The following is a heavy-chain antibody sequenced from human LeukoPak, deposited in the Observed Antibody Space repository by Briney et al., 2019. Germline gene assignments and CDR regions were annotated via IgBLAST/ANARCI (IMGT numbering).Heavy chain of an antibody. CDR1: GYTFTGYY. CDR3: ARDPSTVTTSVADY. CDR2: INPNSGGT. J-gene: IGHJ4*02. Sequence: ASVKVSCKASGYTFTGYYMHWVRQAPGQGLEWMGWINPNSGGTFYAQKFQGRVTMTRDTSISTAYMELSRLRSDDTAVYYCARDPSTVTTSVADYWGQGTLVTVSS. D-gene: IGHD4-17*01. V-gene: IGHV1-2*02.